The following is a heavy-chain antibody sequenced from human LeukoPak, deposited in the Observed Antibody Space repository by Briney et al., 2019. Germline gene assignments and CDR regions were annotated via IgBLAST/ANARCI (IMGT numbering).Heavy chain of an antibody. J-gene: IGHJ4*02. D-gene: IGHD6-19*01. V-gene: IGHV3-9*03. Sequence: GRSPRLSCAASGFTFDDYAMHWVRQAPGKGLEWVSGISWNSGSIGYADSVKGRFTISRDNAKNSLYLQMNSLRAEDMALYYCAKGKESAVAGYYFDYWGQGTLVTVSS. CDR3: AKGKESAVAGYYFDY. CDR1: GFTFDDYA. CDR2: ISWNSGSI.